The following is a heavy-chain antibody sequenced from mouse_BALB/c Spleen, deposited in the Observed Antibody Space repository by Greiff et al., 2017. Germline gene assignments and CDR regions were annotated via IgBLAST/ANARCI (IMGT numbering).Heavy chain of an antibody. J-gene: IGHJ4*01. D-gene: IGHD5-1*01. V-gene: IGHV5-2*01. CDR3: ARHETYLYAMDY. CDR2: INSDGGST. CDR1: EYEFPSHD. Sequence: EVKLVESGGGLVQPGESLKLSCESNEYEFPSHDMSWVRQTPGKRLELVAAINSDGGSTYYPDTMERRFIISRDNTNKTLYLQMSSLRSEDTALYYGARHETYLYAMDYWGQGTSVTVSS.